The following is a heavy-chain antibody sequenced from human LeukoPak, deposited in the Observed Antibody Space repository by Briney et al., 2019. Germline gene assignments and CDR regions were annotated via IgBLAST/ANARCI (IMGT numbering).Heavy chain of an antibody. V-gene: IGHV1-2*02. Sequence: GASVKVSCKASGYTFTGYYMHWVRQAPGQGLKWMGWINPNSGGTNYAQKFQGRVTMTRDTSISTAYMELSRLRSDDTAVYYCAREAIAAAVHAFDIWGQGTMVTVSS. CDR2: INPNSGGT. CDR3: AREAIAAAVHAFDI. J-gene: IGHJ3*02. CDR1: GYTFTGYY. D-gene: IGHD6-13*01.